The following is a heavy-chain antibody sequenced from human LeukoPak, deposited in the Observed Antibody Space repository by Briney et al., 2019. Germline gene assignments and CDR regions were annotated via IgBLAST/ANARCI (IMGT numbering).Heavy chain of an antibody. CDR1: GFAFDDYG. CDR3: ARESIGYCSGGSCHPPPDDY. Sequence: GGSLRLSCAASGFAFDDYGMSWVRQAPGKGLEWVSGINWNGGSTGYADSVKGRFTISRDNAKNSLYLQMNSLRAEDTALYYCARESIGYCSGGSCHPPPDDYWGQGTLVTVSS. CDR2: INWNGGST. J-gene: IGHJ4*02. D-gene: IGHD2-15*01. V-gene: IGHV3-20*04.